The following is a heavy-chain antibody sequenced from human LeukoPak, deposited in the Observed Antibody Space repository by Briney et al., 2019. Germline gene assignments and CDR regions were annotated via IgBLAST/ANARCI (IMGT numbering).Heavy chain of an antibody. J-gene: IGHJ3*02. V-gene: IGHV3-23*01. CDR2: IGGSGSTT. CDR1: GLTFGNYG. D-gene: IGHD4-11*01. Sequence: GGSLRLSCVAPGLTFGNYGMNWVRQAPGKGLEWVSSIGGSGSTTYYADSVRGRFTISRDNSKNSMYLQMSSLRAEDTAVYYCAREGSNDAFDIWGQGTMVTVSS. CDR3: AREGSNDAFDI.